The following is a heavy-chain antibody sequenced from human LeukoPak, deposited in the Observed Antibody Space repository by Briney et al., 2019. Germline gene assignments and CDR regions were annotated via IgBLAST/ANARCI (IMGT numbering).Heavy chain of an antibody. J-gene: IGHJ4*02. CDR3: AKDRGGSGSYPED. CDR1: GFTFSSYG. V-gene: IGHV3-30*02. CDR2: IWYDGSNK. D-gene: IGHD3-10*01. Sequence: GGSLRLSCAASGFTFSSYGMHWVRQAPGKGLEWVAVIWYDGSNKYYADSVKGRFTISRDNSKNTLYLQMNSLRAEDTAVYYCAKDRGGSGSYPEDWGQGTLVTVSS.